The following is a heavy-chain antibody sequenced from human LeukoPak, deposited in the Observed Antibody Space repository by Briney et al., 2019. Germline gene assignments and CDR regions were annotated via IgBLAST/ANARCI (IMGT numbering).Heavy chain of an antibody. Sequence: SETLSLTCAVSGGSISSSNWWSWVRQPPGKGLEWIGEIYHSGSTNYNPSLKSRVTISVDKSKNQFSLKLSSVTAADTAVYYCARGITMVRGVISHDALDIWGQGTMVTVSS. CDR1: GGSISSSNW. CDR3: ARGITMVRGVISHDALDI. D-gene: IGHD3-10*01. V-gene: IGHV4-4*02. J-gene: IGHJ3*02. CDR2: IYHSGST.